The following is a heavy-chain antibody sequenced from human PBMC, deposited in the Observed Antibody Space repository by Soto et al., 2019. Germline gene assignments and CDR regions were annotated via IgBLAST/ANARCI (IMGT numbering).Heavy chain of an antibody. V-gene: IGHV3-15*01. CDR1: GFTFSSAW. Sequence: EVQLVESGGGLIKPGGSLRLSCAAAGFTFSSAWMNWVRQAPGKGLEWVGRIKRKTDGGTTDYAAPVKGRFTISRDDSKNTLYMQMNRLKNEDTAVYYCTTDIGAYSSGWYSSHACDIWGQGTRVTVSS. D-gene: IGHD6-19*01. J-gene: IGHJ3*02. CDR3: TTDIGAYSSGWYSSHACDI. CDR2: IKRKTDGGTT.